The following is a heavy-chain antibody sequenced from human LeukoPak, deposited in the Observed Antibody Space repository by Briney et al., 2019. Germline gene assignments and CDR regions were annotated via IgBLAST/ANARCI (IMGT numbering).Heavy chain of an antibody. J-gene: IGHJ4*02. CDR3: ARNSGYDALEFDY. CDR2: IIPIFGTA. CDR1: GGTFSSYA. V-gene: IGHV1-69*13. D-gene: IGHD5-12*01. Sequence: ASVKVSCKASGGTFSSYAISWVRQAPGQGLEWMGGIIPIFGTANYAQKFQGRVTITADESTSTAYMELSSLRSEDTAVYFCARNSGYDALEFDYWGQGTLVTVSS.